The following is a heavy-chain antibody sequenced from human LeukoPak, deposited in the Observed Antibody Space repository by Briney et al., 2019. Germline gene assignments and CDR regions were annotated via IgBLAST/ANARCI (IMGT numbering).Heavy chain of an antibody. CDR3: ARLSETAAYYYTSGYYYLRY. CDR1: GYTFGSYD. D-gene: IGHD3-22*01. J-gene: IGHJ4*02. V-gene: IGHV1-8*02. Sequence: ASVKVSCKASGYTFGSYDINWARKATGQGLEWMGWMNPGSGNTGYTQRFQGRVTMTRDTSISTAYMELGGLRSEDTAVYYCARLSETAAYYYTSGYYYLRYWGQGTLVTVDS. CDR2: MNPGSGNT.